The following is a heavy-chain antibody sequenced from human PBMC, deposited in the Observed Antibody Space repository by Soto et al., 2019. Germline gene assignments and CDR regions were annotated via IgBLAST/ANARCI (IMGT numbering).Heavy chain of an antibody. J-gene: IGHJ4*02. D-gene: IGHD5-12*01. V-gene: IGHV4-30-2*01. CDR3: AAGGGLPRYY. CDR2: IYHSGST. Sequence: QLQLQESGSGLAKPSQTLSLTCAVSGGSISSGGYSWSWIRQPPGKGLEWIGYIYHSGSTYYNPSLKRRVTTSGDRSKNQFSLKLSSVTAADTAVYYCAAGGGLPRYYWGQGTLVTVSS. CDR1: GGSISSGGYS.